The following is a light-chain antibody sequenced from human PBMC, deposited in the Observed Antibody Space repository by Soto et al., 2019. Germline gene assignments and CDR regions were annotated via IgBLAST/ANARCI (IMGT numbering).Light chain of an antibody. J-gene: IGLJ3*02. CDR1: SSDVGGYTY. Sequence: QSVLTQPASVSGSPGQSITISCTGTSSDVGGYTYVSWYQQHPGKAPKLMIYEVSNRPSGVSNRFSGSKSGNTASLTISRLQAEDEADYYCSSYTSRSTRVFGGGTQLTVL. CDR3: SSYTSRSTRV. V-gene: IGLV2-14*01. CDR2: EVS.